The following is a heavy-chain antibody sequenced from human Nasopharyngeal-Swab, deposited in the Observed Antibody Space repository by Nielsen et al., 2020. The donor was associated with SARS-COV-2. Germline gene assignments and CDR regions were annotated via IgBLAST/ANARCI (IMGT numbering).Heavy chain of an antibody. V-gene: IGHV1-69*06. Sequence: SVKVSCKASVGTFSSYAISWVRQAPGQGLEWMGGIIPIFGTANYAQKFQGRVTITADKSTSTAYMELSSLRSEDTAVYYCARDPDYGGNSHFDYWGQGTLVTVSS. J-gene: IGHJ4*02. CDR1: VGTFSSYA. D-gene: IGHD4-23*01. CDR2: IIPIFGTA. CDR3: ARDPDYGGNSHFDY.